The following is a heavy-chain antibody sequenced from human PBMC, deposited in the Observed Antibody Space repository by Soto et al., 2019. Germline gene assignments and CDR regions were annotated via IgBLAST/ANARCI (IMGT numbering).Heavy chain of an antibody. V-gene: IGHV1-8*01. Sequence: GASVKVSFKASGDNCTSGDINWVRQATGQGLEWMGWMNPNSGNTGYAQKFQGRVTMTRNTSISTAYMELSSLRSEDTAVYYCARPSLFVVVRRNDAFDIWGQGTMVTVTS. CDR1: GDNCTSGD. CDR2: MNPNSGNT. D-gene: IGHD2-21*01. CDR3: ARPSLFVVVRRNDAFDI. J-gene: IGHJ3*02.